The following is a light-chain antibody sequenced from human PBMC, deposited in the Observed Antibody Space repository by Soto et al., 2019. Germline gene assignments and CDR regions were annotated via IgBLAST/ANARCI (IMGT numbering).Light chain of an antibody. Sequence: EMVLTRSPGTLSLSPGERATHSCRASQSVTSSYLAWYQQKPGQAPRLVMYGASIRTSGIPDRFSGSGSGTDFPLTISRLEPEDFAVYYCQRYGGFGQGTKVDIK. CDR2: GAS. CDR1: QSVTSSY. J-gene: IGKJ1*01. V-gene: IGKV3-20*01. CDR3: QRYGG.